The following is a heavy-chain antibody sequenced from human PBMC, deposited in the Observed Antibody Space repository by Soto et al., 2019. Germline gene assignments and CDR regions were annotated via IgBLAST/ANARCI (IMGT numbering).Heavy chain of an antibody. J-gene: IGHJ4*02. Sequence: SETLSLTCTVSGGSISSYYWSWIRQPPGKGLEWIGYIYYSGSTNYNPSLKSRVTISVDTSKNQFSLKLSSVTAADTAVYYCARERPSGSYSWFDYWGQGTLVTVSS. CDR3: ARERPSGSYSWFDY. CDR2: IYYSGST. V-gene: IGHV4-59*01. D-gene: IGHD1-26*01. CDR1: GGSISSYY.